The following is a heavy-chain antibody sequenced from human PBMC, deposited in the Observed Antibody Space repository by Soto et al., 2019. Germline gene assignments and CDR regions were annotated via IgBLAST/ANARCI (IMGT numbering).Heavy chain of an antibody. CDR1: GGTFSSYT. CDR2: IIHILGIA. CDR3: ARSEGYDSSGFPAY. V-gene: IGHV1-69*02. Sequence: GASVKVSCKASGGTFSSYTISWVRQAPGQGLEWMGRIIHILGIANYAQKFQGRVTITADKSTSTAYMELSSLRSEDTAVYYCARSEGYDSSGFPAYWGQGTLVTVSS. D-gene: IGHD3-22*01. J-gene: IGHJ4*02.